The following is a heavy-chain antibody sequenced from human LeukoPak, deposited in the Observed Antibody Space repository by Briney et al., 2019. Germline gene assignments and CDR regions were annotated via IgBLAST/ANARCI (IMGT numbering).Heavy chain of an antibody. J-gene: IGHJ6*03. Sequence: SETLSLTRAVSGYSISSGYYWGWIRQPPGKGLEGIGSIYHSGSTYYNPSLKSRVTISVDTSKNQFSLKLSTVTAADTAVYYCARITFGVVIAQKYYYYYMDVWGKGTTVTVSS. CDR2: IYHSGST. CDR3: ARITFGVVIAQKYYYYYMDV. CDR1: GYSISSGYY. V-gene: IGHV4-38-2*01. D-gene: IGHD3-3*01.